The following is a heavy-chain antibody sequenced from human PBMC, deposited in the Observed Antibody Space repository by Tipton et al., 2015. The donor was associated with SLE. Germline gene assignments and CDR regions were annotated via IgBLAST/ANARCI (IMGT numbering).Heavy chain of an antibody. D-gene: IGHD3-10*01. J-gene: IGHJ3*01. CDR2: ISAYNGNT. Sequence: QSGPEVKKPGASVKVSCKASGYTFTSYGISWVRQAPGQGLEWMGWISAYNGNTNYAQKLQGRVTMTTDTSTSTAYMELRSLRSDDTSVYYCARVVPLTMVPGATPVDLGQWGQATMITPSS. CDR3: ARVVPLTMVPGATPVDLGQ. CDR1: GYTFTSYG. V-gene: IGHV1-18*04.